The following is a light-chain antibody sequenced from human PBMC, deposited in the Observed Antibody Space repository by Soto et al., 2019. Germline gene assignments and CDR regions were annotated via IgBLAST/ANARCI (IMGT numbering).Light chain of an antibody. CDR3: NSYRISSPPYYV. CDR2: DVA. J-gene: IGLJ1*01. V-gene: IGLV2-14*03. CDR1: INDVGGYNY. Sequence: QSVLTQPASVSGSPGQSISITCTGTINDVGGYNYVSWYQQHPGKAPKLIIYDVAYRPSGVSNRFSGSKSGNTASLTISGLQAEDEADYYCNSYRISSPPYYVFGTGTMATVL.